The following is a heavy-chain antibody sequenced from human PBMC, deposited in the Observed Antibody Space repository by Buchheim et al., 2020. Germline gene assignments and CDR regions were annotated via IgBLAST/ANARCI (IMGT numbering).Heavy chain of an antibody. J-gene: IGHJ4*02. CDR1: GGSISTYY. Sequence: QVQLQESGPGLVKPSETLSLTCTVSGGSISTYYWSWIRQPPGKGLEWIGYIYYSGSTNYNPSLKSRVTISVDTSKNQFSLKLGAVTAADTAMYDCTRADPAADTVFDYWGQGTL. CDR3: TRADPAADTVFDY. V-gene: IGHV4-59*01. D-gene: IGHD6-13*01. CDR2: IYYSGST.